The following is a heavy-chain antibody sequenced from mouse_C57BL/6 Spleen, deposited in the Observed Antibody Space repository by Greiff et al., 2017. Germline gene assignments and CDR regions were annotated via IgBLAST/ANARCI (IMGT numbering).Heavy chain of an antibody. J-gene: IGHJ2*01. CDR3: ARSGDGRRYFDY. Sequence: VQLQQSGAELVRPGTSVKVSCKASGYAFTNYLIEWVKQRPGQGLEWIGVINPGSGGTNYNEKFKGKATLTADKSSSTAYMQLSSLKSEDSAVYFCARSGDGRRYFDYWGQGTTLTVSS. V-gene: IGHV1-54*01. CDR1: GYAFTNYL. D-gene: IGHD1-1*01. CDR2: INPGSGGT.